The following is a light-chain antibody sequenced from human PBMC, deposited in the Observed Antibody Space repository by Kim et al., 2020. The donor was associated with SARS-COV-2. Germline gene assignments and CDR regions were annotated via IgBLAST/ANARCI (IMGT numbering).Light chain of an antibody. Sequence: QTVVTQEPSLTVSPGGTVTLTCGSGTGAVTSGYYPNWFQQKPGQAPRALIYNTGNKYSWTPARFSGSLLGDKAALTLSNVQPEDEAEYYCLLFYGGAWVFGGGTQLTVL. V-gene: IGLV7-43*01. J-gene: IGLJ3*02. CDR3: LLFYGGAWV. CDR1: TGAVTSGYY. CDR2: NTG.